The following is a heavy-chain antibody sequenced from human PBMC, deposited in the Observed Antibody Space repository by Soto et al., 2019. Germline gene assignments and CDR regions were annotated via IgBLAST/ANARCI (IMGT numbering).Heavy chain of an antibody. CDR3: ARRPIVVVTAIGAPNWYFDL. CDR2: IYYSGST. V-gene: IGHV4-39*01. Sequence: QLQLQESGPGLVKPSETLSLTCTVSGGSISSSSYYWGWIRQPPGKGLEWIGSIYYSGSTYYNPSIRXRVTISVDTSXXQXSQXLSSVTAADTAVYYCARRPIVVVTAIGAPNWYFDLWGRGTLVTVSS. D-gene: IGHD2-21*02. CDR1: GGSISSSSYY. J-gene: IGHJ2*01.